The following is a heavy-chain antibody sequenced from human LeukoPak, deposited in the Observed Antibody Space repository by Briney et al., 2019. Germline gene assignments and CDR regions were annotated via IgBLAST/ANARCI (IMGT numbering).Heavy chain of an antibody. CDR3: ARDHIAAAGYRHFDY. Sequence: SQTLSLTCTVSGGSISSGAYHWSWIRQPPGKGLEWIGYIYYSGSTYYNPSLKSRVTISVDTSKNQFSLRLSSVTAADTAVYYCARDHIAAAGYRHFDYWGQGTLVTVSS. CDR1: GGSISSGAYH. D-gene: IGHD6-13*01. CDR2: IYYSGST. V-gene: IGHV4-31*03. J-gene: IGHJ4*02.